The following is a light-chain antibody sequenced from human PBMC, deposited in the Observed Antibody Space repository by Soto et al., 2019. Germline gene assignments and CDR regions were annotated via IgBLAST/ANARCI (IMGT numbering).Light chain of an antibody. CDR3: QQFGTSPPLYT. CDR1: QSVSSSY. V-gene: IGKV3-20*01. CDR2: GAS. J-gene: IGKJ2*01. Sequence: EIVLTQSPGTLSLSPGERATLSCRASQSVSSSYLVWYQQKPGQAPRLLIYGASNRATGIPDRFSGSGSGTDFTLTISRLEPEDCAVYYCQQFGTSPPLYTFGQGTMLEIK.